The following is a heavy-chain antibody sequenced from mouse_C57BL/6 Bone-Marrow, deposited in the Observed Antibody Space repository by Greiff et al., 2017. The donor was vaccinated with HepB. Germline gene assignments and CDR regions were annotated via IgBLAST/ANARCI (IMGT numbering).Heavy chain of an antibody. V-gene: IGHV5-17*01. J-gene: IGHJ3*01. CDR2: ISSGSSTI. Sequence: EVKVVESGGGLVKPGGSLKLSCAASGFTFSDYGMHWVRQAPEKGLEWVAYISSGSSTIYYADTVKGRFTISRDNAKNTLFLQMTSLRSEDTAMYYCARPRDYYGSSPFAYWGQGTLVTVSA. CDR3: ARPRDYYGSSPFAY. D-gene: IGHD1-1*01. CDR1: GFTFSDYG.